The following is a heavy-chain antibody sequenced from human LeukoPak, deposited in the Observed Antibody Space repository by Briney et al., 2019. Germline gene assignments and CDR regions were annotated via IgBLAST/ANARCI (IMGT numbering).Heavy chain of an antibody. CDR2: ISYDGSNK. Sequence: GRSLRLSCAASRFTFSSYGMHWVRQAPGKGLEWVAVISYDGSNKEYADSVKGRFTVSRDNSKNTAYLQMNSLRAEDMAVYYCAKSAMHTFHFDYWGQGTLVTVSS. J-gene: IGHJ4*02. CDR3: AKSAMHTFHFDY. D-gene: IGHD2-2*02. V-gene: IGHV3-30*18. CDR1: RFTFSSYG.